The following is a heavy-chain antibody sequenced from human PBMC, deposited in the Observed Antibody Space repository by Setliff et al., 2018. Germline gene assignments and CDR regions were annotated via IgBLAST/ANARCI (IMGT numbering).Heavy chain of an antibody. Sequence: ASVKVSCKASGGTLSSYAISWVRQAPGQGLEWMGGIIPIFGTANYAQKFQGRVTITADESTSTAYMELSSLRSEDTAVYYCARDSRGLVPAAIEGSYYYYGMDVWGQGTTVTVS. CDR1: GGTLSSYA. CDR2: IIPIFGTA. J-gene: IGHJ6*02. D-gene: IGHD2-2*02. CDR3: ARDSRGLVPAAIEGSYYYYGMDV. V-gene: IGHV1-69*13.